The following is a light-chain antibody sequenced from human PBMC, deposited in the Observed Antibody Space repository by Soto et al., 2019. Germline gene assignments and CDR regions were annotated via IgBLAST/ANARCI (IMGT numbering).Light chain of an antibody. CDR2: FGS. Sequence: EILMAQSPLTLPFTPGEPSSISCRSSQSLLYNNTYNYLDWYVQKPGQSPQLLIYFGSNRAPGVPDRFSGSGSGTDFTLKISRVEAEDVGVYYCMQALQTPITFGQGTRLEIK. CDR3: MQALQTPIT. V-gene: IGKV2-28*01. J-gene: IGKJ5*01. CDR1: QSLLYNNTYNY.